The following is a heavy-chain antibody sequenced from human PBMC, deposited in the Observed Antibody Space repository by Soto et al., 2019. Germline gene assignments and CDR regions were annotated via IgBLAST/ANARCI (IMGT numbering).Heavy chain of an antibody. J-gene: IGHJ4*02. D-gene: IGHD2-2*01. V-gene: IGHV3-7*03. Sequence: GGSLRLSCAASGFTFSSYWMGWVRQAPGKGLEWVANIKQDGSDKYYVDSVKGRFTVSRDNTKNSLFLQMNSLRAEDTAVYYCTRDRCTSTSCFFDYWGQGTLVTVSS. CDR3: TRDRCTSTSCFFDY. CDR2: IKQDGSDK. CDR1: GFTFSSYW.